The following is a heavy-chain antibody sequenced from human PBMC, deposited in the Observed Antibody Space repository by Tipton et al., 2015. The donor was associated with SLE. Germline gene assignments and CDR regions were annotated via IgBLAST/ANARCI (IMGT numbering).Heavy chain of an antibody. Sequence: LRLSCAASGFTFGSYAMNWVRQAPGKGLEWIGYIYYSGSTNYNPSLKSRVTISVDTSKNQFSLKLSSVTAADTAVYYCARSGSYPYYYYYMDVWGKGTTVTVSS. CDR3: ARSGSYPYYYYYMDV. CDR1: GFTFGSYA. D-gene: IGHD1-26*01. V-gene: IGHV4-59*01. CDR2: IYYSGST. J-gene: IGHJ6*03.